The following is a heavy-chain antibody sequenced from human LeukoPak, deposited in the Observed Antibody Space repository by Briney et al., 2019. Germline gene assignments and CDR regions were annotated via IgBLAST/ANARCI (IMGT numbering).Heavy chain of an antibody. Sequence: HPGGSLRLSCAASGFTFSTYSMNWVRQAPGKGLEWVSYISSSSGTIYYADSVKGRFTISRDNAKNSLYLRMNSLRAEDTAVYYCARRSEFGVLYYMDVWGKGTTVTVSS. D-gene: IGHD3-16*01. CDR3: ARRSEFGVLYYMDV. CDR1: GFTFSTYS. V-gene: IGHV3-48*01. J-gene: IGHJ6*03. CDR2: ISSSSGTI.